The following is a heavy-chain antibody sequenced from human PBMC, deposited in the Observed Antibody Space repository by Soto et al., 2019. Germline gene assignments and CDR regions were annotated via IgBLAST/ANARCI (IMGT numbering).Heavy chain of an antibody. CDR3: AVLGGAANWFDP. CDR2: IYNGGNT. CDR1: GFTFSSNY. J-gene: IGHJ5*02. D-gene: IGHD3-3*01. Sequence: EVQLVETGGGLIQPGGSLRLSCAASGFTFSSNYMSWVRQAPGKGLEWVSVIYNGGNTYYADSVKDRFTISRDNSNNTLYLQLNSLRAEDTAVYYCAVLGGAANWFDPWGQGTLVTVSS. V-gene: IGHV3-53*02.